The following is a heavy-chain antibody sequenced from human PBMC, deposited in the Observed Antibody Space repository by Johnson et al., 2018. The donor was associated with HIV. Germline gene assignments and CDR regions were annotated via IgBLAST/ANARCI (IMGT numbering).Heavy chain of an antibody. V-gene: IGHV3-23*04. CDR3: ARDKGGIVGYDAFDI. D-gene: IGHD1-26*01. J-gene: IGHJ3*02. CDR1: GFTFSSYA. Sequence: VQLVESGGSLVQPGGSLRLSCAGSGFTFSSYAISWVRQAPGKGLEWVSTISGSGGSTYHADSVKGRFTISRDNSNNTLYLQMNSLRAEETAVYYCARDKGGIVGYDAFDIWGQGTMVTVSS. CDR2: ISGSGGST.